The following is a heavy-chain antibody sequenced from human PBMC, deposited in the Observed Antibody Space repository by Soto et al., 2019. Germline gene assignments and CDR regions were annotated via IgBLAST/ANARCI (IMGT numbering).Heavy chain of an antibody. CDR3: ARSYTKHYVDY. V-gene: IGHV4-31*03. Sequence: SETLSLTCTVSGGSISSGGYYWTWIRQHPGKGLEWIGFIYYSGSTNYNPSPKSRVTMSVDTSKNQFSLKLSSVTGADTAVYYCARSYTKHYVDYWGQGTLVTVSS. D-gene: IGHD3-16*01. J-gene: IGHJ4*02. CDR1: GGSISSGGYY. CDR2: IYYSGST.